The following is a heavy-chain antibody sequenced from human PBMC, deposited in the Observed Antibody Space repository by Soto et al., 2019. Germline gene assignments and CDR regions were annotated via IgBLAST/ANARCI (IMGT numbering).Heavy chain of an antibody. D-gene: IGHD3-9*01. Sequence: QVQLQESGPGLVKASQTLSLTCTVSGDSISSDGYYLTWIRQHPGKGLEWIGDIYYSGSTSYNPSLEIRVTMSVHTSDNQLSLKLLSVTAADTAVYYCARRHDALTGPDAFDVWGQGTKVTVSS. CDR3: ARRHDALTGPDAFDV. CDR2: IYYSGST. CDR1: GDSISSDGYY. J-gene: IGHJ3*01. V-gene: IGHV4-31*03.